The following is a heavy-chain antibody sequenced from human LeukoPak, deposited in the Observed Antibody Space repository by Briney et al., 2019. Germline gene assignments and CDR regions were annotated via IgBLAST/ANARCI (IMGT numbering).Heavy chain of an antibody. D-gene: IGHD2-15*01. CDR2: IFGSGGSA. CDR3: AKTTTGYSSGRYPAWPIDY. CDR1: GFTFGSYA. J-gene: IGHJ4*02. V-gene: IGHV3-23*01. Sequence: GGSLRLSCAASGFTFGSYAMYWVRQAPGKGLEWVSGIFGSGGSAHYADSVKGRFTVSRDNSKNTVYLQMDSLRVEDTAIYYCAKTTTGYSSGRYPAWPIDYWGQGTLVTVSS.